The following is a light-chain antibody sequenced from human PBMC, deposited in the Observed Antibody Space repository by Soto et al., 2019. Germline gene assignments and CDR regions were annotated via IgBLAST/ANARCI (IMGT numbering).Light chain of an antibody. J-gene: IGKJ1*01. CDR1: QSVSSNY. CDR3: QQYGSSPWT. V-gene: IGKV3-20*01. Sequence: EIVLTQSPGTLSLSPGERATLSCRASQSVSSNYLAWYQQNPGQAPRPLIYGASSRTTGIPDRFSGSGAGTDVTRTISKLEPEDFAVYYCQQYGSSPWTFGHGTKVEIK. CDR2: GAS.